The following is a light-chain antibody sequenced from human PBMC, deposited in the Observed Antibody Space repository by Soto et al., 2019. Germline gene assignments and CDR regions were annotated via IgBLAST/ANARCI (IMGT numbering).Light chain of an antibody. CDR3: QQRSNWPPIT. CDR2: DAS. Sequence: EIVLTQAPATLSLSPGERATLSCRASQSVGSYLAWYQQKPGQAPRLLIYDASNRATGIPARFSGSGSGTDFTLTISGLEPEDFAVYYCQQRSNWPPITFGQGTRLEIK. V-gene: IGKV3-11*01. CDR1: QSVGSY. J-gene: IGKJ5*01.